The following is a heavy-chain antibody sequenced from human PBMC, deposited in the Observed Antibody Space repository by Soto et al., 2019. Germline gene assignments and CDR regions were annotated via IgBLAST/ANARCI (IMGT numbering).Heavy chain of an antibody. CDR1: GGSISSYY. V-gene: IGHV4-34*01. CDR2: INHSGST. CDR3: ARPAIAAVVSAFDY. J-gene: IGHJ4*02. Sequence: PSETLSLTCSVSGGSISSYYWSWIRQPPGKGLEWIGEINHSGSTNYNPSLKSRFTISVDTSKNQFSLKLSSVTAADTAVYYCARPAIAAVVSAFDYWGQGTLVTVSS. D-gene: IGHD6-13*01.